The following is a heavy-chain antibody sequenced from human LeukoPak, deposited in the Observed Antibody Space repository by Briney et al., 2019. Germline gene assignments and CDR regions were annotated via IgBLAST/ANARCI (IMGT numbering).Heavy chain of an antibody. V-gene: IGHV3-23*01. Sequence: GGSLRLSCAASGFTFSSYAMSRVRQAPGKGLEWVSAISGSGGSTYYADSVKGRFTISRDNSKNTLYLQMNSLRAEDTAVYYCAKESDGYYFTTSDYWGQGTLVTVSS. J-gene: IGHJ4*02. CDR1: GFTFSSYA. CDR2: ISGSGGST. CDR3: AKESDGYYFTTSDY. D-gene: IGHD3-22*01.